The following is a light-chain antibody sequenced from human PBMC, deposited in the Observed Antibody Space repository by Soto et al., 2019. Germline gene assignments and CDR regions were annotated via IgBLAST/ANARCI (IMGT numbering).Light chain of an antibody. CDR3: ASYTSSSTSVI. CDR2: SNN. V-gene: IGLV1-47*02. CDR1: SSNIGSNY. Sequence: QAVLTQPPSASGTPGQRVTISCSGSSSNIGSNYVYWYQQLPGTAPKLLIYSNNQRPSGVPDRFSGSKSGNTASLTISGLQAEDEADYYCASYTSSSTSVIFGRGTKLTVL. J-gene: IGLJ2*01.